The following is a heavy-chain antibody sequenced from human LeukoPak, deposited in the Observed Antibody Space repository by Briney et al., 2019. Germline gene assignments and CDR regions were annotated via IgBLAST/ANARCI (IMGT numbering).Heavy chain of an antibody. CDR3: ARGGRIAAAGTGYFDY. J-gene: IGHJ4*02. CDR1: GGSFSGYY. CDR2: INHSGST. D-gene: IGHD6-13*01. V-gene: IGHV4-34*01. Sequence: SETLSLTCAVYGGSFSGYYWSWIGQPPGKGLEWIGEINHSGSTNYNPSLKSRVTISVDTSKNQFSLKLSSVTAADTAVYYCARGGRIAAAGTGYFDYWGQGTLVTVSS.